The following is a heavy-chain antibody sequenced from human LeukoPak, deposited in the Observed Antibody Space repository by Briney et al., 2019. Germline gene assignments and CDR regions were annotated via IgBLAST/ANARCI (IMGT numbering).Heavy chain of an antibody. CDR3: ARVVVSTTNRFDP. CDR2: INHDGSEK. CDR1: GFMFTSYW. Sequence: PGGSLRLSCAASGFMFTSYWMSWIGQAPGKGLEWVASINHDGSEKYYVDSVKGRFTISRDNAKNSLYLQMNSLRAEDTAVYHCARVVVSTTNRFDPWGQGTLVTVSS. V-gene: IGHV3-7*05. J-gene: IGHJ5*02. D-gene: IGHD5/OR15-5a*01.